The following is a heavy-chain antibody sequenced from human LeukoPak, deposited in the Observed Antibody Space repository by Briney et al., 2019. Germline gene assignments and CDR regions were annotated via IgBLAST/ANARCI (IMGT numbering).Heavy chain of an antibody. D-gene: IGHD3-22*01. V-gene: IGHV1-2*06. CDR3: AGDSSGYHNWFDP. CDR1: GYTFTGYY. J-gene: IGHJ5*02. CDR2: INPNSGGT. Sequence: ASVKVSCKASGYTFTGYYMHWVRQAPGQGLEWMGRINPNSGGTNYAQKFQGRVTMTRDTSISTAYMELSRLRSDDTAVHYCAGDSSGYHNWFDPWGQGTLVTVSS.